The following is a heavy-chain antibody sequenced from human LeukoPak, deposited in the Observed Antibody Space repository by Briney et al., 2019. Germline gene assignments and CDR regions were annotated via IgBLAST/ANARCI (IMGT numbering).Heavy chain of an antibody. CDR3: ARGGGLDV. Sequence: GGSLRLSCAASVFTFSSDWMNWARQAPWKGLEWVASINHNGNVNYYVDSVKGRFTISRDNAKNSLYLQMSNLRAEDTAVYFCARGGGLDVWGQGATVTVSS. V-gene: IGHV3-7*03. CDR1: VFTFSSDW. J-gene: IGHJ6*02. CDR2: INHNGNVN. D-gene: IGHD3-16*01.